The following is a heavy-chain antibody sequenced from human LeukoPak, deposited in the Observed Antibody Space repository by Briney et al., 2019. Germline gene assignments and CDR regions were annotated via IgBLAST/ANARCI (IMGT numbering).Heavy chain of an antibody. D-gene: IGHD3-22*01. CDR2: IYSGGST. Sequence: QPGGSLRLSCAASGFTVSSNYMSWVRQAPGKGLEWVSVIYSGGSTYYADSVKGRFTISRDNSKNTLYLQMNSLRAEDTAVYYCAKMGCQYYYDSSGYYGSDKCGPFDYWGQGTLVTVSS. CDR1: GFTVSSNY. J-gene: IGHJ4*02. V-gene: IGHV3-66*01. CDR3: AKMGCQYYYDSSGYYGSDKCGPFDY.